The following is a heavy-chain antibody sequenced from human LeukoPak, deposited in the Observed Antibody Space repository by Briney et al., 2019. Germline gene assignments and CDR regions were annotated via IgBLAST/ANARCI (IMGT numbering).Heavy chain of an antibody. CDR3: ARVFVGENFDY. J-gene: IGHJ4*02. V-gene: IGHV3-23*01. Sequence: GGSLRLSCAASGFTFTTYAMSWVRQAPGKGLEWVSTISGSGGSTDYADSVKGRFTISRDNAKNSLYLQMNSLRAEDTAVYFCARVFVGENFDYWGQGTLVTVSS. CDR1: GFTFTTYA. CDR2: ISGSGGST. D-gene: IGHD3-10*02.